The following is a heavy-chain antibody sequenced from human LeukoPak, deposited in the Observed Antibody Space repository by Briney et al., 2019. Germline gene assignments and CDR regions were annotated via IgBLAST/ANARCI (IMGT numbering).Heavy chain of an antibody. CDR2: ISGSGGST. D-gene: IGHD1-1*01. J-gene: IGHJ4*02. CDR3: AKVLKNWDDSPFDY. CDR1: GFTFSTYD. V-gene: IGHV3-23*01. Sequence: PGGSLRLSCAASGFTFSTYDMSWVRQAPGKGLEWVSAISGSGGSTYYADSVKGRFTISRDNSKNTLYLQMNSLRAEDTAVYYCAKVLKNWDDSPFDYWGQGTLVTVSS.